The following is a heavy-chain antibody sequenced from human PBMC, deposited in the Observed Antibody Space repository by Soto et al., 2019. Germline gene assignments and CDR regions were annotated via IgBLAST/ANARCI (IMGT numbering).Heavy chain of an antibody. CDR1: GGSFSGYY. CDR3: AREEYSSSSDWFDP. D-gene: IGHD6-6*01. J-gene: IGHJ5*02. Sequence: SETLSLTCAVYGGSFSGYYWSWIRQPPGKGLEWIGEINHSGSTNYNPSLKSRVTISVDTSKNQFSLKLSSVTAADTAVYYCAREEYSSSSDWFDPWGQGTLVTVSS. CDR2: INHSGST. V-gene: IGHV4-34*09.